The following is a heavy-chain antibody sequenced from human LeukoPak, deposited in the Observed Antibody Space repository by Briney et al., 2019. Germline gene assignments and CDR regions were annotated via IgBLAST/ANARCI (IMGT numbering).Heavy chain of an antibody. V-gene: IGHV4-34*01. J-gene: IGHJ4*02. CDR1: GFIFSDHY. CDR2: INHSGST. D-gene: IGHD2-2*01. Sequence: GSLRLSCAASGFIFSDHYIDWVRQAPGKGLEWIGEINHSGSTNYNPSLKSRVTISVDTSKNQFSLKLSSVTAADTAVYYCARDGGYCSSTTCYGGSFDSWGQGTLVTVSS. CDR3: ARDGGYCSSTTCYGGSFDS.